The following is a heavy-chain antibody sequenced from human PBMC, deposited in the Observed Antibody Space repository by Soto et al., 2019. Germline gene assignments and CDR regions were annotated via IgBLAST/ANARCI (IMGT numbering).Heavy chain of an antibody. D-gene: IGHD3-22*01. CDR2: ISGSGGST. CDR3: AKSGHYYDSSGYYHRASPLDY. V-gene: IGHV3-23*01. Sequence: GGSLRLSCAASGFTFSSYAMSWVRQAPGKGLEWVSAISGSGGSTYYADSVKGRFTISRDNSKNTLYLQMNSLRAEDTAVSYCAKSGHYYDSSGYYHRASPLDYWGQGTLVTVSS. CDR1: GFTFSSYA. J-gene: IGHJ4*02.